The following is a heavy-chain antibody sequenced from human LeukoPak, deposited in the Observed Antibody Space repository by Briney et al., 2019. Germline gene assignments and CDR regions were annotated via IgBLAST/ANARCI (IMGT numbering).Heavy chain of an antibody. CDR1: GYTFTSYY. D-gene: IGHD3-22*01. V-gene: IGHV1-46*01. Sequence: ASVKVSCKASGYTFTSYYMHWVRQAPGQGLEWMGIINPSGGSTSYAQKFQGRVTMTRDTSTSTVYLELSSLRSEDTAVYFCARAPYYYDSSGYYPQSHFDNWGQGTLVTVSS. CDR3: ARAPYYYDSSGYYPQSHFDN. CDR2: INPSGGST. J-gene: IGHJ4*02.